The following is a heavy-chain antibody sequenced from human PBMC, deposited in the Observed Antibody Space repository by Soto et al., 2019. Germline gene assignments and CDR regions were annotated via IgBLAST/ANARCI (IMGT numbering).Heavy chain of an antibody. CDR1: GFSVSDYS. Sequence: PGGSLRLSCTASGFSVSDYSVNWVRQAPGKGLEWISYISSTGDLILYADSVKGRFTIARDIAKNSLYLQMDSLRDEDSAVYYCATWAIAVGGEGFWGQGTLVTVSS. CDR2: ISSTGDLI. V-gene: IGHV3-48*02. CDR3: ATWAIAVGGEGF. D-gene: IGHD2-21*01. J-gene: IGHJ4*02.